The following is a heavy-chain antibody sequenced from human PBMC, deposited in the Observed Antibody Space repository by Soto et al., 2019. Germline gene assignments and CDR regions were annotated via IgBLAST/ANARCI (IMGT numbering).Heavy chain of an antibody. CDR2: LSPLETT. J-gene: IGHJ4*02. CDR1: GVTMRYGAYS. D-gene: IGHD5-18*01. Sequence: SETLSLTGSGSGVTMRYGAYSWNWTLQSPGKGLEWLGYLSPLETTYYHPSFRSRLALSKDRTRNQFFLSLSSMTAADKAVYYCVRGXGYHPFDFWGQGFQVTVSS. V-gene: IGHV4-30-2*06. CDR3: VRGXGYHPFDF.